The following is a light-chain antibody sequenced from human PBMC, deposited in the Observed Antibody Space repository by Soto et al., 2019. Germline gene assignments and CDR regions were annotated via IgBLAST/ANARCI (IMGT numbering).Light chain of an antibody. CDR3: QHRDNWPWT. CDR2: DAS. Sequence: EIVLTQSPATLSLSPGERATLSCRASQSVSSNLAWYQQKPGQAPRLLIYDASNRATGIPARFSGSGSVTDFTLAISSLEPEDFAVYYCQHRDNWPWTFGQGTKVEIK. CDR1: QSVSSN. V-gene: IGKV3-11*01. J-gene: IGKJ1*01.